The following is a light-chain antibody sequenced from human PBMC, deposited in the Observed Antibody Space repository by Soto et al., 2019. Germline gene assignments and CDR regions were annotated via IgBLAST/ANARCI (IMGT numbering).Light chain of an antibody. CDR1: QTVRNN. CDR2: DES. Sequence: EIVFTQSPATLSLSPGERATLSCRASQTVRNNLAWYQQRPGQXPRLLIYDESSRATGLPARFSGSGSGTDFTLTISRLEPEDFAVYYCQQYGSSGTVGQGTKVEIK. J-gene: IGKJ1*01. CDR3: QQYGSSGT. V-gene: IGKV3-20*01.